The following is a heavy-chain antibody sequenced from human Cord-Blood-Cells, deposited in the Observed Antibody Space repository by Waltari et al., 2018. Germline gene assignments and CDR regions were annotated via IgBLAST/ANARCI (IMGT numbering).Heavy chain of an antibody. CDR1: GATFRSHA. V-gene: IGHV1-69*01. CDR2: IIPIFGTA. Sequence: QVQLVKSRAEMKNLGSSVKVSCQASGATFRSHAYSGARQAPGQGLEWMGGIIPIFGTANYAQKFQGRVTITADESTSTAYMELSSLRSEDTAVYYCARDRYGSGSDYWGQGTLVTVSS. CDR3: ARDRYGSGSDY. D-gene: IGHD3-10*01. J-gene: IGHJ4*02.